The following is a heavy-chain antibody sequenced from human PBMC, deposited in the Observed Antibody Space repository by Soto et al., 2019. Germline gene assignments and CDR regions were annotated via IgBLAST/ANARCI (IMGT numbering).Heavy chain of an antibody. Sequence: QLQLQESGPGLVKPSETLSLTCTVSGGSISSSSYYWGWIRQPPGKGLEGIGSIYYSGSTYYNPSLKSRVTISVDTSKNQCSLKLSSVTAADTAVYYCASRDSRGWYSLRSAEYFQHWGQGTLVTGSS. J-gene: IGHJ1*01. V-gene: IGHV4-39*01. CDR2: IYYSGST. D-gene: IGHD6-19*01. CDR1: GGSISSSSYY. CDR3: ASRDSRGWYSLRSAEYFQH.